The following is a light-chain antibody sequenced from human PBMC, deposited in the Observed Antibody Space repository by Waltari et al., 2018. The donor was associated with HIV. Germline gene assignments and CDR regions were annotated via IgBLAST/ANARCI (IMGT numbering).Light chain of an antibody. Sequence: EILLTQSTATLSLSPGERATLSCRASQSVSSYLAWYQQKPGQAPRLLIYDASNRATGIPARFSGSGSGTDFTLTISSLEPEDFAVYYCQQRSNWIFGQGTRLEIK. CDR1: QSVSSY. CDR3: QQRSNWI. V-gene: IGKV3-11*01. J-gene: IGKJ5*01. CDR2: DAS.